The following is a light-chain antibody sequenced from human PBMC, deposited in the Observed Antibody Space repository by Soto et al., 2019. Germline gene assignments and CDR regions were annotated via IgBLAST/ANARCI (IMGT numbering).Light chain of an antibody. V-gene: IGKV1-39*01. CDR1: QSISSW. Sequence: DIQRTQSPSTLSASVGDRVTITCRASQSISSWLAWYQQKPGKAPKFLIYDASNLESGVPSRFSGSGSGTDFTLTISSLKHEDFATYYGQQSYSTPFTFGQGTRLEIK. J-gene: IGKJ5*01. CDR3: QQSYSTPFT. CDR2: DAS.